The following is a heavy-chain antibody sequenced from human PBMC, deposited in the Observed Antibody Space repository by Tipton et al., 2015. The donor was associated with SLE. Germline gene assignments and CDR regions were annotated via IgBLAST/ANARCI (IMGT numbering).Heavy chain of an antibody. J-gene: IGHJ6*02. CDR1: RFTFSSSW. D-gene: IGHD2-15*01. CDR2: IKHDGSER. CDR3: ARVLVDYYYGMDV. V-gene: IGHV3-7*01. Sequence: GSLRLSCAASRFTFSSSWMTWVRQAPGKGLEWVANIKHDGSERYYVDSVKGRFTISRDNAKDSLYLQMNSLGAEDTSVYYCARVLVDYYYGMDVWGQGTTVTVSS.